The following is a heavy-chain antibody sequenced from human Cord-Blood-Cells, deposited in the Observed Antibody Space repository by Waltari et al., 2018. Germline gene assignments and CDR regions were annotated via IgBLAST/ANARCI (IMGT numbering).Heavy chain of an antibody. CDR3: ARLGSPGDREDY. V-gene: IGHV1-2*04. CDR1: GYTFTGYY. Sequence: QVQLVQAGAEVKKPVAYVKVSCKASGYTFTGYYMHGVRQAPGQGLEWMGWINPNSGGTNYAQKFQGWVTMTRDTSISTAYMELSRLRSDDTAVYYCARLGSPGDREDYWGQGTLVTVSS. CDR2: INPNSGGT. J-gene: IGHJ4*02. D-gene: IGHD7-27*01.